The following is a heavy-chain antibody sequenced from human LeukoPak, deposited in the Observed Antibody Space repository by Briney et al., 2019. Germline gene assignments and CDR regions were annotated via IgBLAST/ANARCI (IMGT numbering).Heavy chain of an antibody. J-gene: IGHJ4*02. CDR2: IRYDVSNK. D-gene: IGHD5-24*01. Sequence: GGSLRLSCAASGFIFNSYGMHWVRQAPGKGLEWVAFIRYDVSNKYYADSVKGRFTISRDNSKNTLYLQMNRLIAEDTALYYCARGDDRVVEVGTIISFEYWGQGTMVTVSS. CDR3: ARGDDRVVEVGTIISFEY. V-gene: IGHV3-30*02. CDR1: GFIFNSYG.